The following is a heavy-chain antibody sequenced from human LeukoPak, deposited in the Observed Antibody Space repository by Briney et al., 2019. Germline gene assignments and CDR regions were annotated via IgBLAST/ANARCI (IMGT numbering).Heavy chain of an antibody. D-gene: IGHD1-26*01. Sequence: ASVKVSCKASGYTFTSCGISWVRQAPGQGLEWMGWISAYNGNTNYAQKLQDRVTMTTDTSTSTAYMELRSLRSDDTAVYYCARERPSGTYPNYFDYWGQGTLVTVSS. J-gene: IGHJ4*02. CDR1: GYTFTSCG. CDR3: ARERPSGTYPNYFDY. CDR2: ISAYNGNT. V-gene: IGHV1-18*01.